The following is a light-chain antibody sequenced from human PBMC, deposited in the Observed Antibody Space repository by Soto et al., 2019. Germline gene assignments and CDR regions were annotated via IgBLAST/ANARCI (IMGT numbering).Light chain of an antibody. J-gene: IGKJ4*01. CDR2: GAS. CDR1: QSVGSS. Sequence: EIVLTQSPATLSLSPGERATLSCRASQSVGSSLAWYQQKPGQAPRLLIYGASNRAGGIPARFSGSGSGTDFTLTISSLEPEDFAVYHCQQRSTWLTFGGGTKVDIK. V-gene: IGKV3-11*01. CDR3: QQRSTWLT.